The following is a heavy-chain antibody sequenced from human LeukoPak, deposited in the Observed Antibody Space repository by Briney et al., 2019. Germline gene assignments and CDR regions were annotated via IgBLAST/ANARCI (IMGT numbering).Heavy chain of an antibody. Sequence: SETLSLTCTVSGGSISSYYWSWIRQPAGKGLEWIGRIYNSGNTNYNPSLKSRVTMSVDASKSQISLKLTSVTAADTAVYYCATTDFWSGYWFDPWGQGTLVTVSS. J-gene: IGHJ5*02. D-gene: IGHD3-3*01. V-gene: IGHV4-4*07. CDR3: ATTDFWSGYWFDP. CDR2: IYNSGNT. CDR1: GGSISSYY.